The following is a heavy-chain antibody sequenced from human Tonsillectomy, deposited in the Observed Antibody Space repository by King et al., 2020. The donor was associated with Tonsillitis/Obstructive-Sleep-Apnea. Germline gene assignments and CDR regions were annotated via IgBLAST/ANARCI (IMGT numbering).Heavy chain of an antibody. CDR2: FYYSGST. CDR3: ARDMVLEAGGDAFDI. J-gene: IGHJ3*02. D-gene: IGHD2-8*01. Sequence: QLQESGPGLVKPSETLSLTCTVSGGSISSYYWSWIRQPPGKGLEWSGYFYYSGSTNYNPSLKSRVTISVDTSKNQFSLRLTSVTAADTAVYYCARDMVLEAGGDAFDIWGQGTMVTVSS. V-gene: IGHV4-59*01. CDR1: GGSISSYY.